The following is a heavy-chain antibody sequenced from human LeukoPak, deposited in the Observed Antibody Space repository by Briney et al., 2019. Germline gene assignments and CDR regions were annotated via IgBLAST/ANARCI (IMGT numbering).Heavy chain of an antibody. CDR1: GGSIGISTYY. CDR2: IYYSGST. V-gene: IGHV4-39*01. Sequence: PSETLSLTCTVSGGSIGISTYYWAWIRQPPGKGLEWIGSIYYSGSTYYNPSLKSRVTISVDTSKNQFSLKLSSVTAADTAVYYCARGTNDSSGYYYWGQGTLVTVSS. D-gene: IGHD3-22*01. J-gene: IGHJ4*02. CDR3: ARGTNDSSGYYY.